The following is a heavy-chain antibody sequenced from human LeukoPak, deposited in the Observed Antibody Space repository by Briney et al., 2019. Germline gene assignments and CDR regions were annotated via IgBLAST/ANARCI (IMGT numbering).Heavy chain of an antibody. V-gene: IGHV3-23*01. Sequence: PGGSLRLSCAASGFTFSSYAMSWVRQAPGKGLEWVSAISGSGGSTYYADSVKGRFTISRDNSKNTLYLQMNSLRTEDTALYYCAKAEPPRDSYNNFDYWGQGTLVTVSS. CDR3: AKAEPPRDSYNNFDY. D-gene: IGHD5-24*01. CDR2: ISGSGGST. J-gene: IGHJ4*02. CDR1: GFTFSSYA.